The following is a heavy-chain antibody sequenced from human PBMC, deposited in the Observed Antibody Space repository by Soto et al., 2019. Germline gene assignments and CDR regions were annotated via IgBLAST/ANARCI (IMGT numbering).Heavy chain of an antibody. CDR1: GGTFSSYA. J-gene: IGHJ4*02. CDR3: ARDPSSYGDYRL. D-gene: IGHD4-17*01. CDR2: IIPIFGTA. V-gene: IGHV1-69*13. Sequence: GASVKVSCKASGGTFSSYAISWVRQAPGQGLEWMGGIIPIFGTANYAQKFQGRVTITADESTSTAYMELSSLRSEDTAVYYCARDPSSYGDYRLWGQGTLVTVSS.